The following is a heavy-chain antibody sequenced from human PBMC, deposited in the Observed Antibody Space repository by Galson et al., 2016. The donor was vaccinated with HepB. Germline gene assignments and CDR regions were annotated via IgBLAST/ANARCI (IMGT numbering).Heavy chain of an antibody. CDR2: ISGSGGYT. CDR3: AKRYTGGYRYFDF. Sequence: SLRLSCAASGFTFSNYAMNWVRQAPGKGLEWVSAISGSGGYTYYADSVKGRFTISSDNPKNTLYLHRNSLRAEDTAVYYCAKRYTGGYRYFDFWGPGTLVTVSS. CDR1: GFTFSNYA. J-gene: IGHJ4*02. V-gene: IGHV3-23*01. D-gene: IGHD1-26*01.